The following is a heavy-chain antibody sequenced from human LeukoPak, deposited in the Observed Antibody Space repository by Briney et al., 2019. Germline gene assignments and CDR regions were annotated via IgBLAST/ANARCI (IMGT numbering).Heavy chain of an antibody. J-gene: IGHJ6*02. Sequence: GGSLRLSCAASGFTFSSYAMSWVRQAPGKGLEWVSAISGSGGSTYYADSVKGRFTISRDNSKNTLYLQMNSLRAEDTAVYYCAKGDSYDILTGYRSRDYYYYGMDVWGQGTTVTVSS. D-gene: IGHD3-9*01. CDR2: ISGSGGST. CDR1: GFTFSSYA. V-gene: IGHV3-23*01. CDR3: AKGDSYDILTGYRSRDYYYYGMDV.